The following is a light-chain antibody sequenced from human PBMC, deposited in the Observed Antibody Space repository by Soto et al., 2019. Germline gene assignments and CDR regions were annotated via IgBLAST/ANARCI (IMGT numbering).Light chain of an antibody. CDR2: AAS. Sequence: AIRMTQSPSSLSASTGDRVTITCRASQGISSYLAWYQQKPGKAPKLLIYAASTLQSGVPSRFSVSGSGTDFTLTNSCLQSEDFATYYCQQYYSYRQTFGPGTKVDIK. CDR3: QQYYSYRQT. V-gene: IGKV1-8*01. CDR1: QGISSY. J-gene: IGKJ3*01.